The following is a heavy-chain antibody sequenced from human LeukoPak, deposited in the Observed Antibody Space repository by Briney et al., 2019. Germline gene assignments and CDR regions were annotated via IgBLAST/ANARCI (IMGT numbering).Heavy chain of an antibody. V-gene: IGHV1-24*01. CDR2: FDPEDGET. D-gene: IGHD5-12*01. Sequence: ASVKVSCKVSGYTLTELSMHWVRQAPGKGLEWMGGFDPEDGETIYAQEFQGRVTMTEDTSTDTAYMELSSLRSEDTAVYYCATDHPSGSTMRGMDVWGKGTTVTVSS. CDR1: GYTLTELS. J-gene: IGHJ6*04. CDR3: ATDHPSGSTMRGMDV.